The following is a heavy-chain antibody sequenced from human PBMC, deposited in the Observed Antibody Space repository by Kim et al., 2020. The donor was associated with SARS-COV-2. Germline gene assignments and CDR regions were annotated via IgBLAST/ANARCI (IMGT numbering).Heavy chain of an antibody. CDR3: ARDLGRRGGVDV. Sequence: GGSLRLSCAASGFTFSSYSMTWVRQAPGKGLEWVSSIRSSSSYIYYADSVKGRFTISRDNAKNSLYLHMNSLRAEDTAVYYCARDLGRRGGVDVWGQGTTVTVSS. D-gene: IGHD3-16*01. CDR2: IRSSSSYI. CDR1: GFTFSSYS. V-gene: IGHV3-21*01. J-gene: IGHJ6*02.